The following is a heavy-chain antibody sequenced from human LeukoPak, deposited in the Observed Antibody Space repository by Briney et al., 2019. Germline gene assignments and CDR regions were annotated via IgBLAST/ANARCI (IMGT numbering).Heavy chain of an antibody. CDR3: ASYMVRGVIIKSAVMDSFDY. D-gene: IGHD3-10*01. J-gene: IGHJ4*02. CDR1: GGSISSSNW. Sequence: SETLSLTCAVSGGSISSSNWWSWVRQPPGKGLEWIGEIYHSGSTNYNPSLKSRVTISVDKSKNQFSLKLSSVTAADTAVYYFASYMVRGVIIKSAVMDSFDYLGQGTLVTVPS. CDR2: IYHSGST. V-gene: IGHV4-4*02.